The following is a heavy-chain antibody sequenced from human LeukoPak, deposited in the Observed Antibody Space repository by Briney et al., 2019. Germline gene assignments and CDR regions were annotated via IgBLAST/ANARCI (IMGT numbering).Heavy chain of an antibody. CDR2: INSDGSST. V-gene: IGHV3-74*01. J-gene: IGHJ6*02. D-gene: IGHD1-14*01. CDR1: GFSFSSYW. CDR3: ATGQGHGMDV. Sequence: GGSLRLSCAATGFSFSSYWMHWVRQAPGKGLVWVSRINSDGSSTSYADSVKGRFTISRDNAKNTLYLQMNSLRAEDTAVYYCATGQGHGMDVWGQGTTVTVSS.